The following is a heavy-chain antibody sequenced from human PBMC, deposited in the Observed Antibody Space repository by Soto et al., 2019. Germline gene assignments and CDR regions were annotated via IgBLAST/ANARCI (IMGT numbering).Heavy chain of an antibody. CDR2: IYYSGST. Sequence: SETLSLTCTVSGGSVSSGSYYWSWIRQPPGKGLEWIGYIYYSGSTNYNPSLKSRVTISVDTSKNQFSLKLSSVTAADTAVYYCARDSGSWSGYYYYYYGMDVWGQGTTVTVSS. J-gene: IGHJ6*02. D-gene: IGHD3-10*01. CDR3: ARDSGSWSGYYYYYYGMDV. CDR1: GGSVSSGSYY. V-gene: IGHV4-61*01.